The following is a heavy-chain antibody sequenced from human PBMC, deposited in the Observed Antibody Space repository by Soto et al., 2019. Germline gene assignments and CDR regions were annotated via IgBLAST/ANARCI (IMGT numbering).Heavy chain of an antibody. J-gene: IGHJ4*01. CDR2: IYYTGST. CDR3: ARAVAGTFGD. CDR1: GGSISSYN. D-gene: IGHD6-19*01. V-gene: IGHV4-59*01. Sequence: SETLSLTCTVSGGSISSYNWSWIRQPPGKGLEWVGYIYYTGSTNYNPSLKSRVTISVDSSKNQFAVKLSSLTAADTAVYYCARAVAGTFGDWGHGTLVTVSS.